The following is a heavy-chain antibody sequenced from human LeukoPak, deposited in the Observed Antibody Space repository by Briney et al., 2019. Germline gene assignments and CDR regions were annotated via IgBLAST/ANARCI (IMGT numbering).Heavy chain of an antibody. Sequence: ESGPTLVNPTQTLTLTCTFSGFSLSTSGMCVSWIRQPPGKALEWLARIDWDDDKYYSTSLKTRLTISKDTSKNQVVLTMTNMDPVDTATYYCARIRYYDSSGYYGFDYWGQGTLVTVSS. J-gene: IGHJ4*02. CDR2: IDWDDDK. CDR3: ARIRYYDSSGYYGFDY. V-gene: IGHV2-70*11. CDR1: GFSLSTSGMC. D-gene: IGHD3-22*01.